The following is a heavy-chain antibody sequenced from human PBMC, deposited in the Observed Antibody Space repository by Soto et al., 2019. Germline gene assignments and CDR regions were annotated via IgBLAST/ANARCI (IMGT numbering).Heavy chain of an antibody. Sequence: GSLRLSCTASGFTFGDYAMSWFRQAPGKGLEWVGFIRSKAYGGTTEYAASVKGRFTISRDDSKSIAYLQMNSLKTEDTAVYYCTRAHIVVVPMGYNWFDPWGQGTLVTVSS. CDR1: GFTFGDYA. CDR3: TRAHIVVVPMGYNWFDP. V-gene: IGHV3-49*03. J-gene: IGHJ5*02. D-gene: IGHD2-2*01. CDR2: IRSKAYGGTT.